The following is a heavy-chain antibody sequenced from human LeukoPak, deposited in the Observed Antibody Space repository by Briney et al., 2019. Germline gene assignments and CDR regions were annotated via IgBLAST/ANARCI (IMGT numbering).Heavy chain of an antibody. V-gene: IGHV1-8*02. D-gene: IGHD4-23*01. CDR2: MNPNSGKT. CDR3: ARDYGGNSGWFDP. Sequence: ASVKLSCKASGGTFSSYTISWVRQAPGQGLEWMGWMNPNSGKTGYAQKFQGRVTLTRNTSIGAAYMELSSLRSEDTAVYYCARDYGGNSGWFDPWGQGTPVTVSS. J-gene: IGHJ5*02. CDR1: GGTFSSYT.